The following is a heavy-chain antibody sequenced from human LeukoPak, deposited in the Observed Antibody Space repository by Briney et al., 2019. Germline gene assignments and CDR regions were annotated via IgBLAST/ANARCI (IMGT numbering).Heavy chain of an antibody. CDR3: ARDYASDY. J-gene: IGHJ4*02. D-gene: IGHD3-10*01. Sequence: PGESLTLSCTASGFTFSRYEMNWVRQAPGKGLEWVSYISRSGDTIYFADSVKGRFTISRDNAKNSLYLQMSSLRAEDTAVYYCARDYASDYWGQGTLVTVSS. CDR2: ISRSGDTI. V-gene: IGHV3-48*03. CDR1: GFTFSRYE.